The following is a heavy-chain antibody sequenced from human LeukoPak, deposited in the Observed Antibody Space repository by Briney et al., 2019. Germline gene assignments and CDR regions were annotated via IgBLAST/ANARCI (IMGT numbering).Heavy chain of an antibody. Sequence: GGSLRLSFAASGFTFSDYYMSWIRQAPGKGLEWVSYISSSGSTIYYADSVKGRFTISRDNAKNSLYLQMNSLRAEDTAVYYCARVSRGYSYGYGLPDYWGQGTLVTVSS. V-gene: IGHV3-11*04. CDR3: ARVSRGYSYGYGLPDY. CDR2: ISSSGSTI. CDR1: GFTFSDYY. J-gene: IGHJ4*02. D-gene: IGHD5-18*01.